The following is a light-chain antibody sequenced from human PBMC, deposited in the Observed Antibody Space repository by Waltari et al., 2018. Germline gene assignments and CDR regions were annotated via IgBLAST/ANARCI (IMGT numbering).Light chain of an antibody. CDR1: QAISTY. V-gene: IGKV1-39*01. J-gene: IGKJ4*01. CDR2: SSS. Sequence: DTLMTQSPSSLSASVADRFTITCRASQAISTYVNWYQQTPGMAPKLLIFSSSTLHRGVSSRFSGSGSGTEFTLTISNLQPDDFATYYCQQSYSAPLAFGGGTKLDI. CDR3: QQSYSAPLA.